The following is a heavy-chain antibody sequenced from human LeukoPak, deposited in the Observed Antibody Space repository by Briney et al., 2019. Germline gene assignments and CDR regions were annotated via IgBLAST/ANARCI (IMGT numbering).Heavy chain of an antibody. Sequence: GGSLRLSCAASGFTFSSYAMSWVRQAPGKGLEWVSAIRDNGGDTHYADSVKGRFTISRDNSKNTLYLQMNSLRAEDTAVYCCAKFGSGAIYDAFHIWGQGTMVTVSS. CDR1: GFTFSSYA. CDR2: IRDNGGDT. V-gene: IGHV3-23*01. CDR3: AKFGSGAIYDAFHI. D-gene: IGHD1-26*01. J-gene: IGHJ3*02.